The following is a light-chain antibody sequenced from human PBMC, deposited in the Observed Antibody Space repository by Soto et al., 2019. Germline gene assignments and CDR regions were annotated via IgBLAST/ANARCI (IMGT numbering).Light chain of an antibody. CDR3: QQYNDWPLT. Sequence: EIVMTNSPVTLSVSPGERATLSCMASQSVSSNLAWYQQKPGQAPSLLIYGAFTRATGIPARFSGTGSGTEFTLTISSLQSEDFALYYCQQYNDWPLTFGQGTKVDIK. J-gene: IGKJ1*01. CDR1: QSVSSN. CDR2: GAF. V-gene: IGKV3-15*01.